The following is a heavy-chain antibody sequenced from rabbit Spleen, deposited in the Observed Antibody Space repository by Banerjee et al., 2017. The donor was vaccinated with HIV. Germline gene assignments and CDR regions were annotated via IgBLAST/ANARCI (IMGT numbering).Heavy chain of an antibody. CDR3: ARGNSDTNYASDL. CDR2: IYTGDGVT. J-gene: IGHJ4*01. CDR1: GFSFSTSYY. V-gene: IGHV1S40*01. Sequence: QSLEESGGDLVKPEGSLTLTCTASGFSFSTSYYICWVRQAPGKGLESVACIYTGDGVTYYASWAKGRFTISKTSSTTVTLQMTSLTAADTATYFCARGNSDTNYASDLWGPGTLVTVS. D-gene: IGHD1-1*01.